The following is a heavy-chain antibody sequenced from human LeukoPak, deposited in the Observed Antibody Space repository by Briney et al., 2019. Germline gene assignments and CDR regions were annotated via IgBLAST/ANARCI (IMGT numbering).Heavy chain of an antibody. V-gene: IGHV3-23*01. CDR3: AKGRLLWFGELPDY. J-gene: IGHJ4*02. Sequence: PGGSLRLSCAASGFTFSSYAMSWVRQAPGKGLEWVSAISGGGGSTYYADPVKGRFTISRDNSKNTLYLQMNSLRAEDTAVYYCAKGRLLWFGELPDYWGQGTLVTVSS. CDR2: ISGGGGST. CDR1: GFTFSSYA. D-gene: IGHD3-10*01.